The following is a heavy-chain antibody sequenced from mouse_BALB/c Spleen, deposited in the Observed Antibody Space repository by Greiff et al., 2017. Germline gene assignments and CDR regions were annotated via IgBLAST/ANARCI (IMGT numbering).Heavy chain of an antibody. CDR1: GFTFSSYA. Sequence: EVQRVESGGGLVKPGGSLKLSCAASGFTFSSYAMSWVRQSPEKRLEWVAEISSGGSYTYYPDTVTGRFTISRDNAKNTLYLEMSSLRSEDTAMSSSARFGYLAYWGQGTLVTVSA. J-gene: IGHJ3*01. CDR3: ARFGYLAY. V-gene: IGHV5-9-4*01. D-gene: IGHD2-14*01. CDR2: ISSGGSYT.